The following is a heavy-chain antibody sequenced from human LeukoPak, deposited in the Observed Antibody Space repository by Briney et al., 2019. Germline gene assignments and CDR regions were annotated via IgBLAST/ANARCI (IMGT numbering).Heavy chain of an antibody. D-gene: IGHD2-8*01. CDR1: GGSISTSSYY. V-gene: IGHV4-39*07. J-gene: IGHJ4*02. Sequence: SETLSLTCTVSGGSISTSSYYWGWIRQPPGKGLEWIGSSFYSGTTYSKPSLKRRVTISVDTTKNQFSLKLSSLTAADTAVYYCARERMVYGIRGEFVYWGPGTLVTVSS. CDR3: ARERMVYGIRGEFVY. CDR2: SFYSGTT.